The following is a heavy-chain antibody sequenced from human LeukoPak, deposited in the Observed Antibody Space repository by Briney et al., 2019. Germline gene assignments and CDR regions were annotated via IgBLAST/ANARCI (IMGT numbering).Heavy chain of an antibody. D-gene: IGHD6-19*01. Sequence: SVKVSCKASGGTFISYAISWVRQAPGQGLEWMGGIIPIFGTANYAQKLQGRVTMTTDTSTSTAYMELRSLRSDDTAVYYCARDYSSGWPNFDYWGQGTLVTVSS. J-gene: IGHJ4*02. V-gene: IGHV1-69*05. CDR2: IIPIFGTA. CDR1: GGTFISYA. CDR3: ARDYSSGWPNFDY.